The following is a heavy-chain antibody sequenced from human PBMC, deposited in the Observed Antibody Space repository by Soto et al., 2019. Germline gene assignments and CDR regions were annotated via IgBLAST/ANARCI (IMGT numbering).Heavy chain of an antibody. CDR2: INHSGST. Sequence: ETLSLTCAVYGGSFSGYYWSWIRQPPGKGLEWIGEINHSGSTNYNPSLKSRVTISVDTSKNQFSLKLSSVTAADTAVYYCANNYYGSGRPIDYWGQGTLVTVSS. D-gene: IGHD3-10*01. CDR3: ANNYYGSGRPIDY. J-gene: IGHJ4*02. CDR1: GGSFSGYY. V-gene: IGHV4-34*01.